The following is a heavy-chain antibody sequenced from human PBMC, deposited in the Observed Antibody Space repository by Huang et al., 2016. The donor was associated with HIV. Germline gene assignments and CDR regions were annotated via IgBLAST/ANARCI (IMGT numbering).Heavy chain of an antibody. D-gene: IGHD5-12*01. J-gene: IGHJ4*02. V-gene: IGHV1-2*02. CDR3: TRDGVAPDEEFDY. CDR1: GYTFANYF. CDR2: LNPKNGAN. Sequence: QVQLVQSGAEVKKPGASVKVSCKPSGYTFANYFIHWVRQAPGQGLEWMAWLNPKNGANNYAQKFLGRVTVTGDTSINTAYMEFSGLTSDDTANYYCTRDGVAPDEEFDYWGQGTLIIVSS.